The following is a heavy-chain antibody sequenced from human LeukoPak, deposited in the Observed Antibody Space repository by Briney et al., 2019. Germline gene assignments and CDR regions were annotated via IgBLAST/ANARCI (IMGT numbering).Heavy chain of an antibody. D-gene: IGHD1-26*01. J-gene: IGHJ4*02. V-gene: IGHV1-69*06. CDR1: GGTFSSYA. CDR3: ARGGKGELHLFDY. Sequence: ASVKVSCKASGGTFSSYAISWVRQAPGQGLEGMGGIIPIFGTANYAQKFQGRVTITADKSTSTAYMELSSLRSEDTAVYYCARGGKGELHLFDYWGQGTLVTVSS. CDR2: IIPIFGTA.